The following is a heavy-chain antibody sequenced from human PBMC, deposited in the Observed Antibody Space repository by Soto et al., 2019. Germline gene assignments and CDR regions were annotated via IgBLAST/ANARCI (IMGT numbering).Heavy chain of an antibody. D-gene: IGHD2-15*01. J-gene: IGHJ6*02. V-gene: IGHV4-4*07. CDR2: IYTSGST. CDR1: GGSISSYY. CDR3: AREGCSGGSCRYYYYGMDV. Sequence: KTSETLSLTCTVSGGSISSYYWSWIRQPAGKGLEWIGRIYTSGSTNYNPSLKSRVTMSVDTSKNQFSLKLSSVTAADTAVYYCAREGCSGGSCRYYYYGMDVWGQGTTVTVSS.